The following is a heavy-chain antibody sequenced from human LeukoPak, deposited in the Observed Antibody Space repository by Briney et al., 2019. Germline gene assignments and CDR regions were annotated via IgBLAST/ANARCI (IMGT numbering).Heavy chain of an antibody. Sequence: ASVKVSCKASGGTFSSYAIGWVRQAPGQGLEWMGGIIPIFGTANYAQKFQGRVTITADESTSTAYMELSSLRSEDTAVYYCARDRKDYYDSSGYQNHPFAFDYWGQGTLVTVSS. CDR2: IIPIFGTA. CDR1: GGTFSSYA. CDR3: ARDRKDYYDSSGYQNHPFAFDY. J-gene: IGHJ4*02. D-gene: IGHD3-22*01. V-gene: IGHV1-69*13.